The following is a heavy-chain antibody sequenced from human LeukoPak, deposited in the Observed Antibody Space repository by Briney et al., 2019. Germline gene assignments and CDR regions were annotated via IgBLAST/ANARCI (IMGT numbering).Heavy chain of an antibody. CDR3: ARGTTKGYYYDSSGYYTK. V-gene: IGHV4-59*12. J-gene: IGHJ4*02. Sequence: SETLSLTCNVSGGSINSYYWGWFRQPPGKRLECIGYIYYSGRTTYNPSLKSRVTIPVDTPTNRISLKLTSVTAADTAVYFCARGTTKGYYYDSSGYYTKWGQGTLVTVSS. D-gene: IGHD3-22*01. CDR1: GGSINSYY. CDR2: IYYSGRT.